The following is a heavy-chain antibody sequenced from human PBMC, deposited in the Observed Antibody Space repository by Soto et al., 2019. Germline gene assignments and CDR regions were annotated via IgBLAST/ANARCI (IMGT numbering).Heavy chain of an antibody. V-gene: IGHV3-30-3*01. CDR2: ISYDGSNK. J-gene: IGHJ6*02. CDR1: VFTFSSYA. Sequence: VGSLRLSCASSVFTFSSYAMHWVRHSPGKGLEWVAVISYDGSNKYYADSVKGRFTISRDNSKNTLYLQMNSLRAEDTAVYYCASAGYSYGFVIDYSYGMDVWGQGTTVSVSS. CDR3: ASAGYSYGFVIDYSYGMDV. D-gene: IGHD5-18*01.